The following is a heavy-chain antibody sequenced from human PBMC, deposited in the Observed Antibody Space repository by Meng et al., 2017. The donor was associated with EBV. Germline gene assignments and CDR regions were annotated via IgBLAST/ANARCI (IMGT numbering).Heavy chain of an antibody. CDR1: GYTFRKYA. V-gene: IGHV7-4-1*02. J-gene: IGHJ4*02. CDR3: ARGVEENGSHYPFDS. CDR2: INTYSGKA. D-gene: IGHD1-1*01. Sequence: GQCVHVGSEWKRPGASVKVSCKASGYTFRKYAINWMRQVPGQGLEWMGWINTYSGKASFAQGFTGRFVFSLDTPVTTAHLQISGLKTEDSAVYYCARGVEENGSHYPFDSWGQGTLVTVSS.